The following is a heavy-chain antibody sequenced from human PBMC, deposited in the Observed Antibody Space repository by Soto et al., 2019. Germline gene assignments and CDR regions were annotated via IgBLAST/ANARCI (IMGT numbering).Heavy chain of an antibody. J-gene: IGHJ5*02. CDR3: ARAQGDMIPYNWFDP. CDR1: GYTITGYY. CDR2: INPNSGGT. D-gene: IGHD3-16*01. V-gene: IGHV1-2*04. Sequence: XSVKVTSKASGYTITGYYMHSVRHSHGQGLEWMGWINPNSGGTNYAQKFQGWVTMTRDTSISTAYMELSRLRSDDTAVYYCARAQGDMIPYNWFDPWGQGTLVTVSS.